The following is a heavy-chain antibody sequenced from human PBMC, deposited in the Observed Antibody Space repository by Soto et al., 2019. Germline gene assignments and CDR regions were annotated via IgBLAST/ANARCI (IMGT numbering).Heavy chain of an antibody. Sequence: SLRLSCAGSGFTFSNSAMNWVRQVPGKGLEWVSIISGGGDSIYYADSVKGRFSISRDNSRNIVYLQMSSLRADDTAVYFCAKAVGPLAPSSRVFDCWGQGTLVTVSS. V-gene: IGHV3-23*01. J-gene: IGHJ4*02. D-gene: IGHD1-26*01. CDR1: GFTFSNSA. CDR2: ISGGGDSI. CDR3: AKAVGPLAPSSRVFDC.